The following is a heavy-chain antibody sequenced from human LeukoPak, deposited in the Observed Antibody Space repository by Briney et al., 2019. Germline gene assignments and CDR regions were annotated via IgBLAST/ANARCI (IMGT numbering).Heavy chain of an antibody. D-gene: IGHD3-22*01. V-gene: IGHV3-21*01. CDR1: EFSVGSNY. CDR3: ARDRDTMIVEEDAFDI. CDR2: ISSSSSYI. J-gene: IGHJ3*02. Sequence: PGGSLRLSCAASEFSVGSNYMTWVRQAPGKGLEWVSSISSSSSYIYYADSVKGRFTISRDNAKNSLYLQMNSLRAEDTAVYYCARDRDTMIVEEDAFDIWGQGTMVTVSS.